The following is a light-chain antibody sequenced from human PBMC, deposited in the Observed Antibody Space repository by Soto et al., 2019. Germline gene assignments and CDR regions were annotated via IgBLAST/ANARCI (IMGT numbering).Light chain of an antibody. Sequence: EIVMTQSPATLSVSPGERATLSCRASQSVSSNLAWYQQKPGQAPRLLIHGASTRATGIPARFSGSGSGTEFTLTISSLQSEDFAVYYCQQYNNWPPGTFGQGTKVDIK. V-gene: IGKV3-15*01. CDR2: GAS. CDR3: QQYNNWPPGT. CDR1: QSVSSN. J-gene: IGKJ1*01.